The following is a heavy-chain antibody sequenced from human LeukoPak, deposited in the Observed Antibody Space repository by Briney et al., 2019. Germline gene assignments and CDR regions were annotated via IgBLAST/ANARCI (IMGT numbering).Heavy chain of an antibody. CDR1: GFTFSAFG. CDR2: ITKSGDST. V-gene: IGHV3-23*01. CDR3: AKDSRESSGHFPYYYYYHYGLDV. Sequence: PGGSLRLSCAASGFTFSAFGMNWVRQAPGKGLEWVSIITKSGDSTSYADSARGRFTVSRDNSKNTLYLQMNSLRAEDTAVYYCAKDSRESSGHFPYYYYYHYGLDVWGQGTTVTVSS. D-gene: IGHD3-22*01. J-gene: IGHJ6*02.